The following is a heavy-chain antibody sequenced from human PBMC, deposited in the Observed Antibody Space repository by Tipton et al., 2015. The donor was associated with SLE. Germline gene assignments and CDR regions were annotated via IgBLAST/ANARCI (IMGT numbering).Heavy chain of an antibody. CDR3: ARELTDYYDSSAYYSYYYYYYMDV. CDR1: GFTFSKYG. CDR2: IRFDGSTE. D-gene: IGHD3-22*01. V-gene: IGHV3-30*02. Sequence: SLRLSCAASGFTFSKYGLHWVRQAPGKGLEWVAFIRFDGSTEYYTDSVKGRFTIARDDSKNTLYLQMNSLRAEDTAMYYCARELTDYYDSSAYYSYYYYYYMDVWGKGTTVTVSS. J-gene: IGHJ6*03.